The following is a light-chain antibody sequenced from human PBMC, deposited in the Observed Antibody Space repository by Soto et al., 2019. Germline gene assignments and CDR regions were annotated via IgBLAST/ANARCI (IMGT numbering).Light chain of an antibody. CDR1: SSNIGAGYD. Sequence: QSVPTQPPSVSGAPGQRVTISCTGSSSNIGAGYDVHWYQQLPGTAPKLLIYGNSNRPSGVPDRFSGSKSGTSASLAITGLQAEDEADYYCQSYDSSLSVVFGTGTKLTVL. V-gene: IGLV1-40*01. CDR2: GNS. CDR3: QSYDSSLSVV. J-gene: IGLJ1*01.